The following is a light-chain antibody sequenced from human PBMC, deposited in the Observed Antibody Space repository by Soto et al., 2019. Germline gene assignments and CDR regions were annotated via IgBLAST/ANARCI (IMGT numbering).Light chain of an antibody. CDR2: EVG. J-gene: IGLJ1*01. CDR3: CSYAGTSTFYV. CDR1: SSDVGSYNL. V-gene: IGLV2-23*02. Sequence: QSARTQPASVSGSPGQSITISCTGTSSDVGSYNLVSWYQQHPGKAPQLTIYEVGKRPSGVSNRLSGSKSGNTASLTISGLQAEDEADYYCCSYAGTSTFYVFGTGTKVTVL.